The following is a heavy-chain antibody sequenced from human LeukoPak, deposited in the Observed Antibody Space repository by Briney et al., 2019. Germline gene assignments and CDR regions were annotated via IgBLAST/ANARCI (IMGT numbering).Heavy chain of an antibody. V-gene: IGHV3-23*01. Sequence: GGSLRLSCEASGFSLGTYWMSWVRQAPGKGLEWVSGISGSGGNTYYADSVKGRFTISRDNSKNTLYVQVNSLGTEDTAAYYCAKGSYYDSSGSFYFDYWGQGTLVTVSS. CDR3: AKGSYYDSSGSFYFDY. CDR1: GFSLGTYW. CDR2: ISGSGGNT. D-gene: IGHD3-22*01. J-gene: IGHJ4*02.